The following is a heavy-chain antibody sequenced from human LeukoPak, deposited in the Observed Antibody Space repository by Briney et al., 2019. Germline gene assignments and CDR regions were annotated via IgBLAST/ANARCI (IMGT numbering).Heavy chain of an antibody. CDR2: IHDSGST. CDR3: ARGRSGGDWFDP. J-gene: IGHJ5*02. Sequence: GSLRLSCAASGFTVSSNYMSWIRQPPGKGLEWIGYIHDSGSTKYNPSLKSRVTMSVDTSRNHLSLKLTSVTAADTAVYYCARGRSGGDWFDPWGQGTLVTVSS. CDR1: GFTVSSNY. D-gene: IGHD3-10*01. V-gene: IGHV4-59*02.